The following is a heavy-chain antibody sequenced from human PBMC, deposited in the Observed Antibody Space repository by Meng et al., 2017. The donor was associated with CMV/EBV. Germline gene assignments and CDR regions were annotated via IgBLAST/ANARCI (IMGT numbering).Heavy chain of an antibody. J-gene: IGHJ6*02. CDR1: GGTFSSYA. V-gene: IGHV1-69*10. CDR3: ARQRVTIFGVVTLYYGMDV. CDR2: IIPILGIA. D-gene: IGHD3-3*01. Sequence: SVKVSCKASGGTFSSYAISWLRQAPGQGLEWMGGIIPILGIANYAQKFQGRVTITADKSTSTAYMELSSLRSEDTAVYYCARQRVTIFGVVTLYYGMDVWGQGTTVTVSS.